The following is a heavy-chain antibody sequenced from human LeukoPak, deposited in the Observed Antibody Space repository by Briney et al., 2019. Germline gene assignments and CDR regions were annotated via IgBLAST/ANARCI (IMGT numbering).Heavy chain of an antibody. Sequence: SETLSLTCSVSGGSLSGRSYYWGWGRQPPGEGLEWVGSFYYTGITYFNPSLKGRVTVSVDTSRKHFSLKLTSVTAADTAVYYCARGPVVVVAATHYFDSWGQGTLVTVSS. D-gene: IGHD2-15*01. V-gene: IGHV4-39*07. CDR1: GGSLSGRSYY. CDR2: FYYTGIT. CDR3: ARGPVVVVAATHYFDS. J-gene: IGHJ4*02.